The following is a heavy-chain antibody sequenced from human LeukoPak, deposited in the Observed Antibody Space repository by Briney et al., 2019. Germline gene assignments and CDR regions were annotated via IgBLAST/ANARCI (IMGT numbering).Heavy chain of an antibody. D-gene: IGHD7-27*01. CDR1: GFTFSSYT. V-gene: IGHV3-23*01. CDR3: AKDGGLWVSAHWGDS. CDR2: ITTGDGNT. Sequence: GGSLRLSCTASGFTFSSYTMTWVRQAPGKGLKWVATITTGDGNTYYADSVKGRFTVSRDDSKNTLYLQMNSLRAEDTAVYYCAKDGGLWVSAHWGDSWGRGTLVTVSS. J-gene: IGHJ4*02.